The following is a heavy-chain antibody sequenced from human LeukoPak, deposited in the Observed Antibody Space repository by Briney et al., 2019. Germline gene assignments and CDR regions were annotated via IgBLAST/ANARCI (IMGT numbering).Heavy chain of an antibody. CDR1: GFTFSGSS. CDR3: TMDAY. Sequence: PGGSLRLSCAASGFTFSGSSMHWVRQASGKGLEWVGRIRSKASRYATTYDASVQGRFTLSRDDSKNTAYLQMNSLKTEDTAVYYCTMDAYWGQGALVTVSS. CDR2: IRSKASRYAT. J-gene: IGHJ4*02. D-gene: IGHD3/OR15-3a*01. V-gene: IGHV3-73*01.